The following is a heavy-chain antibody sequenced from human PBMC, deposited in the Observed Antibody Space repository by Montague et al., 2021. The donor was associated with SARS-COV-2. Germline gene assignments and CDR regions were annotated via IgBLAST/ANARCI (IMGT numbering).Heavy chain of an antibody. J-gene: IGHJ5*02. D-gene: IGHD6-13*01. V-gene: IGHV4-34*01. CDR1: GGSLSGYY. CDR3: ARAGYSSSWYGARNWFDP. CDR2: INHSGST. Sequence: SETLSLTCAVYGGSLSGYYWSWIRQPPGKGLEWIGEINHSGSTNYNPSLKSRVTISVDTSKNQFSLKLSSVTAADTAVYYCARAGYSSSWYGARNWFDPWGQGTLVTVSS.